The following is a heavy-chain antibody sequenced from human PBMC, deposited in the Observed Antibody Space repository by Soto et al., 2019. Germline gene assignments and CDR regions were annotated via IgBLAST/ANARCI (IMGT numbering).Heavy chain of an antibody. Sequence: SSETLRLSCAASGFSLSPYWMHWVRQVPGRGLEWVARLSSDGFGAAYADSVKGRFFISRDIARNTLSLQMNSLRADDTAVYYCARDLGGPDYWGRGTSVTVSS. CDR1: GFSLSPYW. J-gene: IGHJ4*02. V-gene: IGHV3-74*03. CDR3: ARDLGGPDY. CDR2: LSSDGFGA. D-gene: IGHD3-16*01.